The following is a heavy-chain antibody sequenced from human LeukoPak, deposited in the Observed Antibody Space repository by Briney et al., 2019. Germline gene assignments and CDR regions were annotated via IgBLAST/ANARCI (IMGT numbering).Heavy chain of an antibody. CDR2: IRSDDVT. Sequence: PGGSLRLSCAASGFTVSNNYMSWVRQAPGKGLEWVSVIRSDDVTYYADSVKGRFTISRDNAKNSLYLQMNSLRVEDTAVYYCARDQTYYYASGSYAGAFDIWGQGTMVTVSS. CDR3: ARDQTYYYASGSYAGAFDI. J-gene: IGHJ3*02. V-gene: IGHV3-53*01. CDR1: GFTVSNNY. D-gene: IGHD3-10*01.